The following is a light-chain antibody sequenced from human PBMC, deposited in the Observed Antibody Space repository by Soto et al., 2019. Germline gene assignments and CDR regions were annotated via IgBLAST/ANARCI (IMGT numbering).Light chain of an antibody. J-gene: IGKJ1*01. CDR3: QQTYTTPRT. CDR2: DAS. V-gene: IGKV1-39*01. CDR1: QRISSY. Sequence: DIQMTQSPSSLSASVGDRVTITCRASQRISSYLNWYQQKPGKAPRLLIYDASSLQSGVPSTFSGSGSGTDFTLTISSLQPEDFATYYCQQTYTTPRTFGQGTKVEIK.